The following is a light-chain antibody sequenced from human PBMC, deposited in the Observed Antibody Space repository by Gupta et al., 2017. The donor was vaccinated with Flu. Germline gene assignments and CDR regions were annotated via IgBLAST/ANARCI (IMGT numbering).Light chain of an antibody. CDR2: VNSDGSC. CDR3: QTWGTAIRV. CDR1: SEDSGCN. V-gene: IGLV4-69*01. Sequence: SEDSGCNSEWHQHQAEKVPGYLMKVNSDGSCSTGDASADRFSGSSSETERYLTISILQSEDEADYYFQTWGTAIRVFGGGTKLTVL. J-gene: IGLJ3*02.